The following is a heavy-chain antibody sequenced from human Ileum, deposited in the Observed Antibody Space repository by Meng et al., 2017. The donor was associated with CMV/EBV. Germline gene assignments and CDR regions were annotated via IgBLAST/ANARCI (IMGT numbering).Heavy chain of an antibody. CDR1: GGTFSSYT. D-gene: IGHD4-23*01. V-gene: IGHV1-69*01. Sequence: SGGTFSSYTIIWVRQAPGQGLEWMGGIVPIFNSPDYAQKFQGRVTITADESTSTAYMELNSLKSEDTAVYYCARSRTVASSSGLDPWGQGTLVTVSS. J-gene: IGHJ5*02. CDR2: IVPIFNSP. CDR3: ARSRTVASSSGLDP.